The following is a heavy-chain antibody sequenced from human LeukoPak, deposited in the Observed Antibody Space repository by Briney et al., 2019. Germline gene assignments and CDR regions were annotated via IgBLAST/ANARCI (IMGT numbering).Heavy chain of an antibody. CDR3: AGDRTRTGYSSGWYHDY. V-gene: IGHV1-2*02. Sequence: ASVKVSCKASGYTFTGYYMHWVRQAPGQGLEWMGWINPNSGGTNYAQKFQGRVTMTRDTSINTAYMELSRLRSDDTAVYYCAGDRTRTGYSSGWYHDYWGQGTLVTVSS. CDR2: INPNSGGT. J-gene: IGHJ4*02. D-gene: IGHD6-19*01. CDR1: GYTFTGYY.